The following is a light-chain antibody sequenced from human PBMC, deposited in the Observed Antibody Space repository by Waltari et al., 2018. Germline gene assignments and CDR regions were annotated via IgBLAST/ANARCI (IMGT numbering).Light chain of an antibody. CDR2: AAS. CDR1: QGISRW. CDR3: QQADSFPIT. Sequence: DIQMTQSPSSVSASVGDRVTITCRASQGISRWLGWYQQKPGKASKVLIFAASSLQSGVPAMFSCSGSGTHFTLTISSLQPEDFATYYCQQADSFPITFGQGTRLDIK. J-gene: IGKJ5*01. V-gene: IGKV1-12*01.